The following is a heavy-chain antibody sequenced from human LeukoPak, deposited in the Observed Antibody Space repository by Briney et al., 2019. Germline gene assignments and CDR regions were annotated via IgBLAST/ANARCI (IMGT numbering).Heavy chain of an antibody. Sequence: GGSLRLSCAASGFTFSSYEMNWVRQAPGKGLEWVSYISSSGSTIHYADSVKGRFTISRDNAKNSLYLQMNSLRAEDTAVYYCARVKGSGWYEVDYWGQGTLVTVSS. CDR1: GFTFSSYE. J-gene: IGHJ4*02. V-gene: IGHV3-48*03. CDR3: ARVKGSGWYEVDY. D-gene: IGHD6-19*01. CDR2: ISSSGSTI.